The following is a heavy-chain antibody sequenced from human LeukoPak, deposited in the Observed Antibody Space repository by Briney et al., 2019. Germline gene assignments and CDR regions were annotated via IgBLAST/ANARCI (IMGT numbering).Heavy chain of an antibody. Sequence: GGSLRLSCAASGFTFSSYTMSWVRQAPGEGLEWLSAINGRGITYYAGSVKGRFTISRDNSENTLYLQMNSLTVDDTAVYFCAKERQTGDYFTSDYWGQGTLVTVSS. CDR2: INGRGIT. V-gene: IGHV3-23*01. J-gene: IGHJ4*02. D-gene: IGHD4-17*01. CDR3: AKERQTGDYFTSDY. CDR1: GFTFSSYT.